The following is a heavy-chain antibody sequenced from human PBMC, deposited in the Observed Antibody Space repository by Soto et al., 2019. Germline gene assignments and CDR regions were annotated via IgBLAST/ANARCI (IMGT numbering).Heavy chain of an antibody. V-gene: IGHV4-61*05. CDR1: GGSISSSSYY. CDR3: ASWYCSGGSCYVGAFDI. J-gene: IGHJ3*02. CDR2: IYYSGST. D-gene: IGHD2-15*01. Sequence: PSETLSLTCTVSGGSISSSSYYWGWIRQPPGKGLEWIGYIYYSGSTNYNPSLKSRVTISVDTSKNQFSLKLSSVTAADTAVYYCASWYCSGGSCYVGAFDIWGQGTMVTVSS.